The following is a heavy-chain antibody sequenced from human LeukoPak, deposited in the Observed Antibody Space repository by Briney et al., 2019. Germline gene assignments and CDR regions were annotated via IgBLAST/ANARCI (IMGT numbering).Heavy chain of an antibody. Sequence: SGGSLRLSCAASGFTFSSYAMSWVRQAPGKGLEWASAISGSGGSTYYADSVKGRFTISRDNSKNTLYLQMNSLRAEDTAVYYCAKDSPNWGFTDYWGQGTLVTVSS. CDR1: GFTFSSYA. CDR2: ISGSGGST. V-gene: IGHV3-23*01. D-gene: IGHD7-27*01. CDR3: AKDSPNWGFTDY. J-gene: IGHJ4*02.